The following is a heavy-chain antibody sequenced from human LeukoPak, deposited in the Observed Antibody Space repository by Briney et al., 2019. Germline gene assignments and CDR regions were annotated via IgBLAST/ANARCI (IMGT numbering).Heavy chain of an antibody. D-gene: IGHD4-17*01. CDR3: ARGSPYGDYLGFDY. V-gene: IGHV3-21*01. CDR2: ISSSSSYI. J-gene: IGHJ4*02. Sequence: GGSLRLSCAASRFTFSSYSMNWVRQAPGKGLEWVSSISSSSSYIYYADSAKGRFTISRDNAKNSLYLQMNSLRAEDTAVYYCARGSPYGDYLGFDYWGQGTLVTVSS. CDR1: RFTFSSYS.